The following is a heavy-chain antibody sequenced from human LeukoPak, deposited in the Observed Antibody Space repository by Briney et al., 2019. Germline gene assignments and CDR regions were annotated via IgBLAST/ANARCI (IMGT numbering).Heavy chain of an antibody. CDR3: ARGYDFWSGYYCWYFDY. V-gene: IGHV4-30-4*08. CDR2: IYYSGST. Sequence: SETLSLTCTVSGGSISSGDYYWSWVRQPPGKGLEWIGYIYYSGSTYYNPSLKSRFTISVDTSKNQFSLKLSSVTAADTAVYYCARGYDFWSGYYCWYFDYWGQGTLVTVSS. J-gene: IGHJ4*02. CDR1: GGSISSGDYY. D-gene: IGHD3-3*01.